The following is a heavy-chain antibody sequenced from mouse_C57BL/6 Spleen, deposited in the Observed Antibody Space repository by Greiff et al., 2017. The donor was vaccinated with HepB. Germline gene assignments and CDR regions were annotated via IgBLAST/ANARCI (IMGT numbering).Heavy chain of an antibody. CDR2: IYPGDGDT. D-gene: IGHD1-1*01. Sequence: VQLQQSGPELVKPGASVKISCKASGYAFSSSWMNWVKQRPGKGLEWIGRIYPGDGDTNYNGKFKGKATLTADKSSSTAYMQLSSLTSEDSAVYLCARDYYGSSYYAMDYWGQGTSVTVSS. CDR3: ARDYYGSSYYAMDY. V-gene: IGHV1-82*01. CDR1: GYAFSSSW. J-gene: IGHJ4*01.